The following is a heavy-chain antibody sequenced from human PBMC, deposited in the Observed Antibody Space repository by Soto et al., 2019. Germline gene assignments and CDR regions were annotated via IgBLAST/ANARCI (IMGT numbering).Heavy chain of an antibody. CDR2: LKEDGGEK. J-gene: IGHJ6*02. CDR1: GFPFNSHL. Sequence: GSLRLSCSASGFPFNSHLINWVRQAPGKGLEWGAKLKEDGGEKYYVDSVKGRFTISRENAKNSLYLQMNSLRAEDTAVYYCARIPSSPLAAAGTRRGGWYYYYGMDVWAQGTRVTVS. D-gene: IGHD6-13*01. CDR3: ARIPSSPLAAAGTRRGGWYYYYGMDV. V-gene: IGHV3-7*02.